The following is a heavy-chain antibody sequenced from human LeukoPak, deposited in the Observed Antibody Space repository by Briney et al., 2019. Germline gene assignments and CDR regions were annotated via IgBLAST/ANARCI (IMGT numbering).Heavy chain of an antibody. CDR2: IIPIFGTA. V-gene: IGHV1-69*05. D-gene: IGHD2-2*01. CDR1: GGTFSSYA. J-gene: IGHJ6*03. Sequence: GASVKVSCKASGGTFSSYAISWVRQAPGQGLEWMGGIIPIFGTANYAQKFQGRVTITTDESTSTAYMELSSLRSEDTAVYYCARGDCSSTSCYQYYYYYHMDVWGKGTTVTVSS. CDR3: ARGDCSSTSCYQYYYYYHMDV.